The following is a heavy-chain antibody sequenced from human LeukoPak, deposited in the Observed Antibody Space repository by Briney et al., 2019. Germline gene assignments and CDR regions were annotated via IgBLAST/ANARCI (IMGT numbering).Heavy chain of an antibody. CDR3: AVRGYSGYDTSYFDY. Sequence: GGSLRLSCAASGFTFSSYWMHWVRQAPGKGQVWVSRINSDGSSTSYADSVKGRFTISRDNAKNTLYLQMNSLRAEDTAVYYCAVRGYSGYDTSYFDYWGQGTLVTVSS. D-gene: IGHD5-12*01. J-gene: IGHJ4*02. CDR2: INSDGSST. V-gene: IGHV3-74*01. CDR1: GFTFSSYW.